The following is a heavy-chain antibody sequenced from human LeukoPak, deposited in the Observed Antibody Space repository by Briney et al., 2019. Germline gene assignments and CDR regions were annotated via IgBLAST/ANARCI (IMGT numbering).Heavy chain of an antibody. CDR1: GYTFTSYY. D-gene: IGHD1-26*01. V-gene: IGHV1-46*01. J-gene: IGHJ4*02. CDR2: INPSGGST. CDR3: ARSRGTYYFDY. Sequence: RASVKVSCTASGYTFTSYYMHWVRQAPGQGLEWMGIINPSGGSTSYAQTFQGRVTMTRDTSTSTVYMELSSLRSEDTAVYYCARSRGTYYFDYWGQGTLVTVSS.